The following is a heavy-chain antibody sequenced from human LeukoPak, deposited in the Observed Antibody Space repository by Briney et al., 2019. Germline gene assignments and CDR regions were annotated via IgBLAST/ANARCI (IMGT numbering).Heavy chain of an antibody. CDR3: AREGDYGDYFDY. CDR1: GFTFSSYA. CDR2: ISYDGSNK. J-gene: IGHJ4*02. D-gene: IGHD4-17*01. V-gene: IGHV3-30*01. Sequence: GRSLRLSCAASGFTFSSYAMHWVRQAPGKGLEWVAVISYDGSNKYYADSVKGRFTISRGNSKNTLYLQMNSLRAEDTAVYYCAREGDYGDYFDYWGQGTLVTVSS.